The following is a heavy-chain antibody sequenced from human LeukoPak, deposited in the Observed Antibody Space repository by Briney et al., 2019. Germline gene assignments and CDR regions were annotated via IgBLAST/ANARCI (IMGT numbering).Heavy chain of an antibody. D-gene: IGHD3-22*01. CDR2: INPTGRYT. V-gene: IGHV1-46*01. CDR3: ASFGSSGHYRFVY. J-gene: IGHJ4*02. CDR1: GYTVPNYY. Sequence: ASVKVSCKASGYTVPNYYVHWLRQAPGQGLEWVGMINPTGRYTRHAQNFQGRVTMTRDASTHTAYMELDSLTSDDTALYYCASFGSSGHYRFVYWGQGTLVTVSA.